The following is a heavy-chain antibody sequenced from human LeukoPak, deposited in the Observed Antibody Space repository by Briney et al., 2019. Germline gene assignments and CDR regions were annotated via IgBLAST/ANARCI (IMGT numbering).Heavy chain of an antibody. D-gene: IGHD6-19*01. J-gene: IGHJ5*02. CDR2: IIPIFGTA. CDR3: ATSIAVAGMDWFDP. V-gene: IGHV1-69*13. Sequence: ASVKVSCKASGYTFTSYYMHWVRQAPGQGLEWMGGIIPIFGTANYAQKFQGRVTITADESTSTAYMELSSLRSEDTAVYYCATSIAVAGMDWFDPWGQGTLVTVSS. CDR1: GYTFTSYY.